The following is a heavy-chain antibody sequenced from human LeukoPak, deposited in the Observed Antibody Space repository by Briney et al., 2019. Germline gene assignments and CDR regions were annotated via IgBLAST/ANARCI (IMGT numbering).Heavy chain of an antibody. CDR1: GFTFSSYP. CDR3: AKDRWYSSSWYDY. D-gene: IGHD6-13*01. J-gene: IGHJ4*02. CDR2: ISGSGGST. V-gene: IGHV3-23*01. Sequence: GGSLRLSCAASGFTFSSYPMSWVRQAPGKGLEWVSAISGSGGSTYYADSVKGRFTISRDNSKNTLYLQMNSLGAEDTAVYYCAKDRWYSSSWYDYWGQGTLVTVSS.